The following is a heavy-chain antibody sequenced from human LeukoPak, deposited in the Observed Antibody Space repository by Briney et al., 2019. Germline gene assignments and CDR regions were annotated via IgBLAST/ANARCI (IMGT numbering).Heavy chain of an antibody. D-gene: IGHD3-3*01. CDR2: MNPNSGNT. V-gene: IGHV1-8*01. CDR1: GYTFTSYD. CDR3: ARDPLGITIFGVDDAFDI. J-gene: IGHJ3*02. Sequence: PGASVKVSCKASGYTFTSYDINWVRQATGQGLEWMGWMNPNSGNTGYAQKFQGRVTITRDTSASTAYMELSSLRSEDTAVYYCARDPLGITIFGVDDAFDIWGQGTMVTVSS.